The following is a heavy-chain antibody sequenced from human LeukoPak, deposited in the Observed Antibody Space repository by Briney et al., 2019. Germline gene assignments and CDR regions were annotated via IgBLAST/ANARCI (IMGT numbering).Heavy chain of an antibody. CDR3: ARAQDTMIRGVILGIDY. CDR1: GYSISSGYY. V-gene: IGHV4-38-2*01. Sequence: SETLSLTCAVSGYSISSGYYWGWIRQPPGKGQEGIGGSSHSGSTYYTPSLKSRVTISVDTSKNQFSLKLSSVTAADTAVYYCARAQDTMIRGVILGIDYWGQGTVVTVS. J-gene: IGHJ4*02. CDR2: SSHSGST. D-gene: IGHD3-10*01.